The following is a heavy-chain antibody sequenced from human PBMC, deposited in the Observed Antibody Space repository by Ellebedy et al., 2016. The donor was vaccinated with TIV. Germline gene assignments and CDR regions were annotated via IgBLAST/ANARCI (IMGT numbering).Heavy chain of an antibody. CDR3: ARGTTVLRY. D-gene: IGHD4-23*01. V-gene: IGHV4-34*01. J-gene: IGHJ4*02. CDR2: INYSGNT. Sequence: SETLSLXCAVYGGSFSDYYWSWIRQPPGKGLEWIGDINYSGNTNYNPSLKSRVTISVDTSKNQFSLKLTSVTAADTAVYFCARGTTVLRYWGQGTLVTVSS. CDR1: GGSFSDYY.